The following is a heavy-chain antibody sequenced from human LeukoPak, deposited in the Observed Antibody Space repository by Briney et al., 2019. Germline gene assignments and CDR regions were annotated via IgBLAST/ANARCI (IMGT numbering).Heavy chain of an antibody. CDR1: GYTFTGYY. D-gene: IGHD2-15*01. CDR2: ISAYNGNT. J-gene: IGHJ4*02. V-gene: IGHV1-18*04. Sequence: ASVKVSCKASGYTFTGYYMHWVRQAPGQGLEWMGWISAYNGNTNYAQKLQGRVTMTTDTSTSTAYMELRSLRSDDTAVYYCARTSHYYRSGGSCYSGGTYDYWGQGTLVTVSS. CDR3: ARTSHYYRSGGSCYSGGTYDY.